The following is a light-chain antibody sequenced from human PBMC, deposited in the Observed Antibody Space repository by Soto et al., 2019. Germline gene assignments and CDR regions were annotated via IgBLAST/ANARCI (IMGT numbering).Light chain of an antibody. Sequence: DIKRNLSPATVSASVGDRVTXXCRASQSISSWLAWYQQKPRKAPKLLIYDASSLESGVPSRFSGSGSGTEFTLTISSLQPDDFATYYCQQYNSYSWTVGQGTKVDIK. V-gene: IGKV1-5*01. CDR2: DAS. J-gene: IGKJ1*01. CDR3: QQYNSYSWT. CDR1: QSISSW.